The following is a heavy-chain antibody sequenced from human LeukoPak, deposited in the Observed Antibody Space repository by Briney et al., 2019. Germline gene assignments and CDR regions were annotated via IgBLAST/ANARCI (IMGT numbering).Heavy chain of an antibody. CDR3: ATHDHFVVVPDGGHSHNGLDV. CDR1: GGSISSYY. Sequence: SETLSLTCTVSGGSISSYYWSWIRQPPGKGLGWIGYIYYSGSTNYNPSLKSRVTISVDTSKDQFSLKLSSVTAADTAVYYCATHDHFVVVPDGGHSHNGLDVWGQGTTVTVSS. V-gene: IGHV4-59*01. D-gene: IGHD2-2*01. J-gene: IGHJ6*02. CDR2: IYYSGST.